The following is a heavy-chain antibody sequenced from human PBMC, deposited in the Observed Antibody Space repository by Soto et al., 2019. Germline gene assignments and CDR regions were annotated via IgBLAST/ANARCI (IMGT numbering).Heavy chain of an antibody. CDR1: GFTFTRYS. J-gene: IGHJ4*02. Sequence: PGGSLRLSCAASGFTFTRYSMNWVRQAPGKGLEWVSSISSTTNYIYYGDSMKGRFTISRDNAKNSLYLEMNSLRAEDTAVYYCARESEDLTSNFDYWGQGTLVTVSS. V-gene: IGHV3-21*06. CDR2: ISSTTNYI. CDR3: ARESEDLTSNFDY.